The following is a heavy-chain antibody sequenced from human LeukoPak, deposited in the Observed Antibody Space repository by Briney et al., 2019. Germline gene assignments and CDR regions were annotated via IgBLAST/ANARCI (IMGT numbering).Heavy chain of an antibody. CDR2: INPNSDDS. CDR1: GYTFTGFY. V-gene: IGHV1-2*06. J-gene: IGHJ3*02. D-gene: IGHD1-26*01. Sequence: GASVKVSCKASGYTFTGFYMHWVRQAPGRGPEWMGRINPNSDDSNYAQKFQGRVTLTRDTSISTAYMELSRLRSDDTAVYYCAREGGATRGDAFDIWGQGTMVTVSS. CDR3: AREGGATRGDAFDI.